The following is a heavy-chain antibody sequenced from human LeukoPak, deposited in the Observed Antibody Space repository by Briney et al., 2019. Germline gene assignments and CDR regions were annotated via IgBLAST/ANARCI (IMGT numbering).Heavy chain of an antibody. CDR1: GFTFSSYS. CDR2: ISSSSTI. V-gene: IGHV3-48*01. CDR3: GRLLGTAIDY. J-gene: IGHJ4*02. Sequence: PGGSLRLSCAASGFTFSSYSMNWVRQAPGKGLEWVSYISSSSTIYYADSVKGRFTISRDKAKNSLYLQMNSLRAEDTAVYYCGRLLGTAIDYWGQGTLVTVSS. D-gene: IGHD5-18*01.